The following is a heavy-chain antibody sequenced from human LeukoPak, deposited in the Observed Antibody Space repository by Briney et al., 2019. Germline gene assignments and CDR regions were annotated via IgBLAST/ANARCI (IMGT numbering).Heavy chain of an antibody. J-gene: IGHJ4*02. CDR2: INPNSGGT. V-gene: IGHV1-2*02. CDR3: VRHPNLDY. CDR1: GYTFTDYY. Sequence: ASVKVSCKASGYTFTDYYIHWVRQAPGQGLEWMGWINPNSGGTSYAQKFQDRVTLTRDTSIRTAYMELSRLTSDDTAVYYCVRHPNLDYWGQGTLVFVSS.